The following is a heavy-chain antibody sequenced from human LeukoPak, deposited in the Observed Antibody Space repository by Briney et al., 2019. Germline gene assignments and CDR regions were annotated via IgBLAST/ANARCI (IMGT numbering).Heavy chain of an antibody. V-gene: IGHV4-31*03. J-gene: IGHJ3*02. Sequence: SQTLSLTCTVSGGSISSGGYYWSWIRQHPGKGLEWIGHIYYSGSTYYNPSLKSRVTISVDTSKNQFSLKLSSVTAADTAVYYCARDRLTMVRGHHREVDAFDIWGQGTMVTVSS. D-gene: IGHD3-10*01. CDR1: GGSISSGGYY. CDR2: IYYSGST. CDR3: ARDRLTMVRGHHREVDAFDI.